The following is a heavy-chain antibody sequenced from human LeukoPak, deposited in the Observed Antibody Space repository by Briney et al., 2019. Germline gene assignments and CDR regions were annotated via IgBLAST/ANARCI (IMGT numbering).Heavy chain of an antibody. CDR2: VFPGDSQT. V-gene: IGHV5-51*02. Sequence: GESFNIPCKAPVSPLANTSRAGFGKMPGKGLEWMGIVFPGDSQTRYTPSFQGQVTMSAYKSISTAYLQWSSLNASDTAIYFCARQSLGRSAGYYYVRTDSWGQGTLVTVSS. J-gene: IGHJ4*02. CDR1: VSPLANTS. D-gene: IGHD3-22*01. CDR3: ARQSLGRSAGYYYVRTDS.